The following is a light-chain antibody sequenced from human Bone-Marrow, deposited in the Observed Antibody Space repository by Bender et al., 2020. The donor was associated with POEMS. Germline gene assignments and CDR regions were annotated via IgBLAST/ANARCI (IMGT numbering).Light chain of an antibody. J-gene: IGLJ3*02. Sequence: QSALTQPRSVSGSPGQSVTISCTGTSNDVGGYKYVSWYQQHPGKAPKLMIYDVTNRPSGVSNRFSGSKSGNTASLTISGLQAEDEADYYCSSYTSRSTWVFGGGTKLTVL. V-gene: IGLV2-14*03. CDR1: SNDVGGYKY. CDR2: DVT. CDR3: SSYTSRSTWV.